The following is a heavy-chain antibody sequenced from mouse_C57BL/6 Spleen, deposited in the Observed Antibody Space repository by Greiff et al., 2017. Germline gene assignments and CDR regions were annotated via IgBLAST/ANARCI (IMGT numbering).Heavy chain of an antibody. D-gene: IGHD2-5*01. CDR1: GFTFSSYG. Sequence: EVQLVESGGDLVKPGGSLKLSCAASGFTFSSYGMYWVRQTPDKRLEWVATISSGGSYTYYPDSVKGRFTISRDNAKNTLYLQLSSLTSEDTAMYYCARPYYSNHRDYYAMDYWGQGTSVTVSS. CDR3: ARPYYSNHRDYYAMDY. J-gene: IGHJ4*01. CDR2: ISSGGSYT. V-gene: IGHV5-6*01.